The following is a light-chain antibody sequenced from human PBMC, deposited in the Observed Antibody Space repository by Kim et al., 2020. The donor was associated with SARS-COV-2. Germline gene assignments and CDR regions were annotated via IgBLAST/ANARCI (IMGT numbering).Light chain of an antibody. Sequence: EIVLTQSPGTLSLSPGERATLSCRASQSVSSSHLAWYQQKPGQAPRVLIYDASRRATGIPDRFSGSGSGTDFTLTISRVEPEDFAVYYCQQYGSSPRTFGQGTKVEIK. J-gene: IGKJ1*01. CDR1: QSVSSSH. CDR2: DAS. CDR3: QQYGSSPRT. V-gene: IGKV3-20*01.